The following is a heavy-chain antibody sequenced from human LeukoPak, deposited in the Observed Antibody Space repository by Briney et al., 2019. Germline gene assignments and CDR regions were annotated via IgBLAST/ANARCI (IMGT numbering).Heavy chain of an antibody. V-gene: IGHV3-48*04. D-gene: IGHD6-19*01. CDR1: GFTFSSYS. Sequence: GGSLRLSCAASGFTFSSYSMNWVRQAPGKGLEWVSYISSSSSTIYYADSVKGRFTISRDNAKNSLYLQMNSLRAEDTAVYYCARDLPSSGWYLGTYGMDVWGQGTTVTVSS. J-gene: IGHJ6*02. CDR3: ARDLPSSGWYLGTYGMDV. CDR2: ISSSSSTI.